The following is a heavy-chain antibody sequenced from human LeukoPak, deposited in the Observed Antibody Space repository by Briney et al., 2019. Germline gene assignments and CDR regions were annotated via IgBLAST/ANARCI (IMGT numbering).Heavy chain of an antibody. J-gene: IGHJ4*02. V-gene: IGHV3-30*04. Sequence: SGGSLRRSCAASGFTFISYALHWVRQAPGKGLEWVAVISYDGSNKYYADSVKGRFTISRDNSKNTLYLQMNSLRAEDTAVYYCARAPVVVTAAPDYGGQGTRVPVSS. CDR3: ARAPVVVTAAPDY. CDR2: ISYDGSNK. CDR1: GFTFISYA. D-gene: IGHD2-21*02.